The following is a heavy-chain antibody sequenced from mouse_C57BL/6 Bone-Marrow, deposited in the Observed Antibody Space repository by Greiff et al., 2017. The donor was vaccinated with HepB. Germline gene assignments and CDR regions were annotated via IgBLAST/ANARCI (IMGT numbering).Heavy chain of an antibody. CDR2: IDPANGNT. CDR1: GFNIKNTY. Sequence: EVQVVESVAELVRPGASVKLSCTASGFNIKNTYMHWVKQRPEQGLEWIGRIDPANGNTKYAPKFQGKATITADTSSNTAYLQLSSLTSEDTAIYYCARRLRLIYNYYAMDYWGQGTSVTVSS. CDR3: ARRLRLIYNYYAMDY. J-gene: IGHJ4*01. V-gene: IGHV14-3*01. D-gene: IGHD2-4*01.